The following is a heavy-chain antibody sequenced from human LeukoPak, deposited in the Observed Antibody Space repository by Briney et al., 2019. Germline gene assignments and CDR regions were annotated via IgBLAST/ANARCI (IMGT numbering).Heavy chain of an antibody. V-gene: IGHV4-39*07. J-gene: IGHJ4*02. CDR3: ARGRSDYVWGSYRSDFWDY. D-gene: IGHD3-16*02. Sequence: PSETLSLTCTVSGGSISSSSYYWSWIRQPPGKGLEWIGEINHSGSTNYNPSLKSRVTISVDTSKNQFSLKLSSVTAADTAVYYCARGRSDYVWGSYRSDFWDYWGQGTLVTVSS. CDR1: GGSISSSSYY. CDR2: INHSGST.